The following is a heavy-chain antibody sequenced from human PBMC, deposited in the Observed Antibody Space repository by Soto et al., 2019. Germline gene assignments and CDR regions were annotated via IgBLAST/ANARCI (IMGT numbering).Heavy chain of an antibody. J-gene: IGHJ5*02. CDR3: ARETYGEENNWFDP. D-gene: IGHD4-17*01. Sequence: SETLSLTCTVSGGSISSGGYYWSWIRQHPGKGLEWIGYIYYSGSTYYNPSLKSRVTISVDTSKNQFSLKLSSVTAADTAVYYCARETYGEENNWFDPWGQGTLVTVSS. V-gene: IGHV4-31*03. CDR1: GGSISSGGYY. CDR2: IYYSGST.